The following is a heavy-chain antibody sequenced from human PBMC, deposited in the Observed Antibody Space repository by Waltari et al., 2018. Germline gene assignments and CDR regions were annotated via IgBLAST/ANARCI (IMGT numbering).Heavy chain of an antibody. D-gene: IGHD2-15*01. CDR2: VQGSGRT. J-gene: IGHJ4*02. CDR3: ARDRGRGIYLDS. V-gene: IGHV4-4*01. Sequence: WWSWVRQSPEKGLEWIGQVQGSGRTNYNPSFASRVSVSVDTSTNQFSLKVTSATVADTAVYFCARDRGRGIYLDSWGQGVLVTVS. CDR1: W.